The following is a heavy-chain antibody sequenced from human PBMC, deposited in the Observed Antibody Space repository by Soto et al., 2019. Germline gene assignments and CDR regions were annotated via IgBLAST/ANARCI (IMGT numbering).Heavy chain of an antibody. CDR3: ARDTYSGYDFGL. CDR2: IPSRGRP. D-gene: IGHD5-12*01. Sequence: LTCSVSGASVAGGSYYWSWVRQPPGKGLEWIGYIPSRGRPFYNPSLTSRGTISADTSKNQLSLQLTSVTAADTAVYYCARDTYSGYDFGLWGQGTLVTVSS. CDR1: GASVAGGSYY. J-gene: IGHJ5*02. V-gene: IGHV4-30-4*01.